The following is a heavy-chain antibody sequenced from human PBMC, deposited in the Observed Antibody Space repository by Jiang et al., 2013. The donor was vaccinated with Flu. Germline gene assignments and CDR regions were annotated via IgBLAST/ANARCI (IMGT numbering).Heavy chain of an antibody. Sequence: SGAEVKKPGASVKISCRASGFTFINYYMHWVRQAPGQGLEWMGIIDPAGTSTSYAQNFQGRVTVTRDTSTNTVYLELNSLRSEDTAIYYCARDNSRQERLPSWRFDPWGQGTLVTVSS. J-gene: IGHJ5*02. CDR1: GFTFINYY. CDR3: ARDNSRQERLPSWRFDP. D-gene: IGHD1-1*01. CDR2: IDPAGTST. V-gene: IGHV1-46*01.